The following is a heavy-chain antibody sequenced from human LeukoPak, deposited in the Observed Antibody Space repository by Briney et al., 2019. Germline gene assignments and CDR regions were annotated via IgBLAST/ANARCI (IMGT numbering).Heavy chain of an antibody. CDR2: IYYSGST. CDR1: GCSIRSYY. Sequence: PSETLSLTCTVSGCSIRSYYWSWIRQPPGKGLEWIGCIYYSGSTNYNPSLKSRVTISVATSNNQLSLKLRSGSAADTAVYYCARDSPLYYNGMGVWGQGTTGNGSS. CDR3: ARDSPLYYNGMGV. J-gene: IGHJ6*02. V-gene: IGHV4-59*12.